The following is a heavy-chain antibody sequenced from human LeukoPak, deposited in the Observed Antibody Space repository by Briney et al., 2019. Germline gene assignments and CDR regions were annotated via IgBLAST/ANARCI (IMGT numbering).Heavy chain of an antibody. V-gene: IGHV4-34*01. CDR1: GGSFSGYY. J-gene: IGHJ5*02. CDR3: ATIQDWFDP. CDR2: INHSGST. Sequence: ASETLSLTCAVYGGSFSGYYWSWIRQPPGKGLEWIGEINHSGSTNYNPSLKSRVTISVDTSKNQFSLKLSSVTAADTAVYYCATIQDWFDPWGQGTLVTVSS.